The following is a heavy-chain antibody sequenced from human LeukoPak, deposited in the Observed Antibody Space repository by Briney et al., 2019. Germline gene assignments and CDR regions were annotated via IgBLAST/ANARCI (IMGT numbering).Heavy chain of an antibody. CDR2: IIPIFGTA. D-gene: IGHD2-15*01. V-gene: IGHV1-69*05. CDR3: ASGSGYFYYGMDV. Sequence: ASVKVSCKASGYTFTSYYMHWVRQAPGQGLEWMGGIIPIFGTANYAQKFQGRVTITTDESTSTAYMELSSLRSEDTAVYYCASGSGYFYYGMDVWGQGTTVTVSS. CDR1: GYTFTSYY. J-gene: IGHJ6*02.